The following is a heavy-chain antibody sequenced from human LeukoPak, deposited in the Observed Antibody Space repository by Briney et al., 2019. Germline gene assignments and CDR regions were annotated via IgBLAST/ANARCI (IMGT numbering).Heavy chain of an antibody. V-gene: IGHV4-34*01. D-gene: IGHD1-26*01. CDR3: ARWAGGYFDY. J-gene: IGHJ4*02. CDR2: INHSGST. Sequence: PSETLSLTCAVYGGSFSGYYWSWIRQPPGKGLEWIGEINHSGSTNYNPSLKSRVTISVDTSKNQFSLKLSSVTAADTAVYYCARWAGGYFDYWGQGTLVTVSS. CDR1: GGSFSGYY.